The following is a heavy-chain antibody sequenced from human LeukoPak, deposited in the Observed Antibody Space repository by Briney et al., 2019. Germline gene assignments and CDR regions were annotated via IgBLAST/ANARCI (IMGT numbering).Heavy chain of an antibody. CDR2: INPNNGGT. J-gene: IGHJ4*02. D-gene: IGHD3-10*01. CDR3: ASLGLTIRFDH. V-gene: IGHV1-2*02. Sequence: ASVKVSCKTSGYTFTAYYVHWVRQVPGQGLEWMGWINPNNGGTNYAQKFQGRVTMTSDTSISSAYMELTRLTSDDTAVYYCASLGLTIRFDHWGQGTLVTVSS. CDR1: GYTFTAYY.